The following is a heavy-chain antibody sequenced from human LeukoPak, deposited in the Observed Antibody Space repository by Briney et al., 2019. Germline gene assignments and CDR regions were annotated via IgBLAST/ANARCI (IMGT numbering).Heavy chain of an antibody. D-gene: IGHD3-9*01. V-gene: IGHV1-46*01. Sequence: GASLKVSCKASGYTFTGYYMHWVRQAPGQGLEWMGIINPSGGSTSYAQKFQGRVTMTRDTSTSTVYMELSSLRSEDTAVYYCARGAELRYFDWLFQYYFDYWGQGTLVTVSS. CDR2: INPSGGST. CDR3: ARGAELRYFDWLFQYYFDY. CDR1: GYTFTGYY. J-gene: IGHJ4*02.